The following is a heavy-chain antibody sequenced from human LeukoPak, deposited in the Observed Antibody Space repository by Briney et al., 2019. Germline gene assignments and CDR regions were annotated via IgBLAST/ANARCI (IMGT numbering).Heavy chain of an antibody. Sequence: ASVKVSLKASGGIFSSYAISWVRQAPGQGLEWMGRIIPILGIANYAQKFQGRVTITADKSTSTAYMDLSSLRSEDTAVYYCARDLLPYYFDYWGERSLLTVSS. V-gene: IGHV1-69*04. D-gene: IGHD2-15*01. CDR3: ARDLLPYYFDY. J-gene: IGHJ4*02. CDR1: GGIFSSYA. CDR2: IIPILGIA.